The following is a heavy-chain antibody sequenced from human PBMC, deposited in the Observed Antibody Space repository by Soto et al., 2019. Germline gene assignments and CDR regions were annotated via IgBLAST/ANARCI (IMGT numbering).Heavy chain of an antibody. J-gene: IGHJ4*02. Sequence: SETLSLTWTVSGGSISSYDWSWIRQPPGKGLEWIGYIYYSGSTNYNPSLKSRVTISVDTSKNQFSLKLSSVTAADTAVYYCASTQYYYGSGSSDYWGQGTLVTVSS. V-gene: IGHV4-59*08. D-gene: IGHD3-10*01. CDR2: IYYSGST. CDR3: ASTQYYYGSGSSDY. CDR1: GGSISSYD.